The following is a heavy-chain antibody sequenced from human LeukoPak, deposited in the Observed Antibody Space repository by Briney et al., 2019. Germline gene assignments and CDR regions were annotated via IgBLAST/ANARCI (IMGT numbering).Heavy chain of an antibody. V-gene: IGHV3-7*01. CDR3: VREGFYFFDF. Sequence: GGSLRLSCAASGFTFTNNFMSWVRQVPGKGLEWVANIKQDGSETTYADSVRGRFTIFRDNAKDSVYLQMNSLRAEDSATYYCVREGFYFFDFWGQGALVTVSS. J-gene: IGHJ4*01. CDR2: IKQDGSET. CDR1: GFTFTNNF.